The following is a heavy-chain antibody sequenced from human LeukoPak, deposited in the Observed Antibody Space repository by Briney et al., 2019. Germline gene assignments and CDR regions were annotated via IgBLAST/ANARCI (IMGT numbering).Heavy chain of an antibody. V-gene: IGHV3-21*04. J-gene: IGHJ5*02. CDR1: GFTFSSYS. D-gene: IGHD3-22*01. CDR3: AGTYYYASGAYYLPHH. Sequence: GGSLRLSCAASGFTFSSYSMNWVRQAPGKGLEWVSSISSSSSYIYYADSVKGRFTISRDNAKNSLYLQMNSLRAEDTAIYYCAGTYYYASGAYYLPHHWGQGTLVTVSS. CDR2: ISSSSSYI.